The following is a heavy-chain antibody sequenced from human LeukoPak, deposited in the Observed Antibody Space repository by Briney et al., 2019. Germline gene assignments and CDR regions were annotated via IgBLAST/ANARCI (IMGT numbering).Heavy chain of an antibody. V-gene: IGHV3-23*01. CDR3: AKEGSSWHYYFVY. J-gene: IGHJ4*02. CDR1: GFTFTTYA. Sequence: PGGSLRLSCAASGFTFTTYAMSWVRQAPAKGLEWVATVDHSGHNTHYVDAVTGRFTISRDESKSTLYLQMNSLRAEAAAVYYCAKEGSSWHYYFVYWGQGTLVTVSS. D-gene: IGHD6-13*01. CDR2: VDHSGHNT.